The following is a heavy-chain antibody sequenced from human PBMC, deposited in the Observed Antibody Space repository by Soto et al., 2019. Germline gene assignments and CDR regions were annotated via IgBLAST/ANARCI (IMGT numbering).Heavy chain of an antibody. CDR2: ISGSGGST. CDR3: AKEATNINNFDY. J-gene: IGHJ4*02. CDR1: GFTFSSYA. D-gene: IGHD1-26*01. V-gene: IGHV3-23*01. Sequence: PGGSLRLSCAASGFTFSSYAMSWVRQAPGKGLEWVSAISGSGGSTYYADSVKGRFTISRDNSKNSLYLHMNSLRVEDTAVYYCAKEATNINNFDYWGQGALVTVSS.